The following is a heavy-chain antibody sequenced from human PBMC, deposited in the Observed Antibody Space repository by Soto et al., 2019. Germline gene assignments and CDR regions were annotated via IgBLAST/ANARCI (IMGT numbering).Heavy chain of an antibody. V-gene: IGHV4-59*01. J-gene: IGHJ5*02. CDR1: GGSISSYY. CDR3: ASAGVVGATNWFGP. D-gene: IGHD1-26*01. CDR2: IYYSGST. Sequence: SETLSLTCTVSGGSISSYYWSWIRQPPGKGLEWIGYIYYSGSTNYNPSLKSRVTISVDTSKNQFSLKLSSVTAADTAVYYCASAGVVGATNWFGPWGQGTLATISS.